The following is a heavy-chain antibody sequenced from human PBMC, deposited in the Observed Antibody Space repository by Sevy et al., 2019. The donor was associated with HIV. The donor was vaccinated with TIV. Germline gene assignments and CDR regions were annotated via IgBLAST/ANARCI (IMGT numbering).Heavy chain of an antibody. D-gene: IGHD4-17*01. V-gene: IGHV1-69*13. CDR1: GGAFINYG. CDR2: IVPFFGTV. Sequence: ASVKVSCKTSGGAFINYGVSWVRQAPGQGLEWMGEIVPFFGTVKYAQKFQGRVTITVDESTTIVYMELSSLRPEDTAVYYCAREIYGGDRGFIDSWGQGAQVTVSS. CDR3: AREIYGGDRGFIDS. J-gene: IGHJ4*02.